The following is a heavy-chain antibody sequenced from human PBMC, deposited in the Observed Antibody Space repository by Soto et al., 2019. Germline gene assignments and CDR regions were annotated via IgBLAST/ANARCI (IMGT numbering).Heavy chain of an antibody. D-gene: IGHD6-13*01. V-gene: IGHV1-18*01. Sequence: ASVKVSCKASGYTFTSYGISWVRQAPGQGLEWMGWISAYNGNTNYAQKLQGRVTVTTDTSTSTAYMELRSLRSDDTAVYYCARAIWAAAGSPGWFDPWGQGTLVTVSS. J-gene: IGHJ5*02. CDR2: ISAYNGNT. CDR3: ARAIWAAAGSPGWFDP. CDR1: GYTFTSYG.